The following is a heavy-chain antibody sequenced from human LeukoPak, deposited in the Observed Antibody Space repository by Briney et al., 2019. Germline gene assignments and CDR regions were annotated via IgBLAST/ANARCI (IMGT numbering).Heavy chain of an antibody. V-gene: IGHV4-39*01. Sequence: KSGGSLRLSCAASGFTFSSSAMSWVRQPPGKGLEWIGSIYYSGSTYYNPSLKSRVTISVDTSKNQFSLKLSSVTAADTAVYYCARQPGSGSYWDYYYYGMDVWGQGTTVTVSS. D-gene: IGHD1-26*01. J-gene: IGHJ6*02. CDR1: GFTFSSSA. CDR2: IYYSGST. CDR3: ARQPGSGSYWDYYYYGMDV.